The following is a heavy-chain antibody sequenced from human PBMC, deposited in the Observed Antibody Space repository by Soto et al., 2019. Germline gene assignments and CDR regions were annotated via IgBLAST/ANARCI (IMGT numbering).Heavy chain of an antibody. CDR3: ARDRGNWYYGMDV. J-gene: IGHJ6*02. CDR2: IYYSGST. Sequence: PSETLSLTCTVSGGSISSYYWSWIRQPPGKGLEWIGYIYYSGSTNYNPSLKSRVTISVDTSKNQFSLKLSSVTAADTAVYYCARDRGNWYYGMDVWGQGTTVTVSS. CDR1: GGSISSYY. D-gene: IGHD2-15*01. V-gene: IGHV4-59*01.